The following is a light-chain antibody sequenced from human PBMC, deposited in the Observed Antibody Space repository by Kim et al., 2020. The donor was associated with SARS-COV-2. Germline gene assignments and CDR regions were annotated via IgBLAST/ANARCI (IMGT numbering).Light chain of an antibody. J-gene: IGKJ2*01. CDR3: QQYYATPYA. V-gene: IGKV4-1*01. CDR1: QSVLYDSNRKNY. CDR2: GAS. Sequence: RATINCKSSQSVLYDSNRKNYLAWYQQRRRQPPKLLISGASTRESGVPDRFSGSGSGTDFTLTISSLQAEDVAIYYCQQYYATPYALGQGTKLEI.